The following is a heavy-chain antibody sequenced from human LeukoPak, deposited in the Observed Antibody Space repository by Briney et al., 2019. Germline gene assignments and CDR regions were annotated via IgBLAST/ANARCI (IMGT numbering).Heavy chain of an antibody. V-gene: IGHV1-69*04. Sequence: SVNVSCKASGGTFSSYAISWVRQAPGQGLEWVGRIIPILGITNYAHTVQGRVTITADKSTSTAYMELTSLRSPDTAVYYCARDLPACSSTSCYRLSGSYRLTLVDYWGPGTLVTVSS. CDR3: ARDLPACSSTSCYRLSGSYRLTLVDY. CDR2: IIPILGIT. D-gene: IGHD2-2*02. J-gene: IGHJ4*02. CDR1: GGTFSSYA.